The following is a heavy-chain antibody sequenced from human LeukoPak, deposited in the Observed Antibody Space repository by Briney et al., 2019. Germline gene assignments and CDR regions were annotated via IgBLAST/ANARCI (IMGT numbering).Heavy chain of an antibody. Sequence: SETLSLTCAVYGGSFSGYYWSWLRQPPGKGLEGMGEINHSGSTNYNPSLKSRVTLSVDTSKNQFSLKLRSVPDADTAVYYCAKIIPHRRRHENFYAWFDPWGQGTRVTVSS. J-gene: IGHJ5*02. V-gene: IGHV4-34*01. CDR2: INHSGST. CDR3: AKIIPHRRRHENFYAWFDP. CDR1: GGSFSGYY. D-gene: IGHD2/OR15-2a*01.